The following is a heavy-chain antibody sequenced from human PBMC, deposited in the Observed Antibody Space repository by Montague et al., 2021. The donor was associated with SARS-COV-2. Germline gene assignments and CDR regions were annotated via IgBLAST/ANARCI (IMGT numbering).Heavy chain of an antibody. CDR1: GVSFSTYS. Sequence: SETLSLTCAVHGVSFSTYSWNWIRKPPGKGLEWIGEIHHGGSTNYNPSLKSRVTISADTSKNHFSLKLTSVAAADTAVYYCARLGDGVVPSPRLGVGPYYSYYYMDVWGKGTTVTVSS. D-gene: IGHD3-10*01. CDR3: ARLGDGVVPSPRLGVGPYYSYYYMDV. J-gene: IGHJ6*03. CDR2: IHHGGST. V-gene: IGHV4-34*01.